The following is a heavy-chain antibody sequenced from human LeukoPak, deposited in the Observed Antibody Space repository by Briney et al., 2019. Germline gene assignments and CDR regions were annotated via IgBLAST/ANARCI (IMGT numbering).Heavy chain of an antibody. CDR2: IYTSGGT. J-gene: IGHJ4*02. CDR1: GGSISSYY. Sequence: SETLSLTCTVSGGSISSYYWSWIRQPAGKGLEWIGRIYTSGGTNYNASLKSRVSMSVDTSKNQFSLKLSSVIAADTAVFYCARENSGSYREFDYWGQGTLVTVSS. D-gene: IGHD1-26*01. CDR3: ARENSGSYREFDY. V-gene: IGHV4-4*07.